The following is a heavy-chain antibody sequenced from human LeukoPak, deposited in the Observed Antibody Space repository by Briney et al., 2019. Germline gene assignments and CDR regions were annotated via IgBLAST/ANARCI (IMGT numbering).Heavy chain of an antibody. CDR3: ARVPSGGDRFDP. D-gene: IGHD3-16*01. J-gene: IGHJ5*02. Sequence: GGSLRLSCAASGFTFSTYAMSWVRQAPGKGLEWVSGISGSGDNTNYADSVKGRFTISRDNSKNTLSLQMSSLRVEDTAVYYCARVPSGGDRFDPWGQGTLVTVSS. V-gene: IGHV3-23*01. CDR2: ISGSGDNT. CDR1: GFTFSTYA.